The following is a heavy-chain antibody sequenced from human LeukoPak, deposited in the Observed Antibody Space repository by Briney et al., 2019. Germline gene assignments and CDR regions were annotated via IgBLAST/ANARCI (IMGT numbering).Heavy chain of an antibody. CDR2: MNPNSGNT. Sequence: ASVKVSCKASGYTFTSYDVNWVRQATGQGLEWMGWMNPNSGNTAYAQKFQGRVTITRNTSITTANLELSGLRSDDPAVYYCASPRSPGGRDPHYSYYAMDVWGQGTTVTASS. V-gene: IGHV1-8*01. CDR3: ASPRSPGGRDPHYSYYAMDV. J-gene: IGHJ6*02. CDR1: GYTFTSYD. D-gene: IGHD4-23*01.